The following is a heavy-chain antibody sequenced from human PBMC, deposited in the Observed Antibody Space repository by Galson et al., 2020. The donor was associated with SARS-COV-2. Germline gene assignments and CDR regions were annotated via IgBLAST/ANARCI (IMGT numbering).Heavy chain of an antibody. D-gene: IGHD4-17*01. CDR3: ARDPAPLYGDNYYYGMDV. Sequence: TSETLSLTCSVSDAPMSSYYWSWIRQPPGEGLEWSGDISYRGGTSYNPSLRNRVTISVDLSKNHHSLKVTTVIAADTAGYYCARDPAPLYGDNYYYGMDVWGRGTTVTVSS. J-gene: IGHJ6*02. CDR1: DAPMSSYY. CDR2: ISYRGGT. V-gene: IGHV4-59*01.